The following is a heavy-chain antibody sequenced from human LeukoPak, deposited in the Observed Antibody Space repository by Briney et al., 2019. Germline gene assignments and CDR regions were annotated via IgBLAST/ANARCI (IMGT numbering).Heavy chain of an antibody. V-gene: IGHV1-46*01. J-gene: IGHJ5*02. D-gene: IGHD3-10*01. Sequence: GASVKVSCKASGYTFTSYYMHWVRQAPGQGLEWMGIINPSGGSTSYAQKFQGRVTMTRDMSTSTVYMELSSLRSEDTAVYYCAREPVRGVPTPWFDPWGQGTLVTVSS. CDR3: AREPVRGVPTPWFDP. CDR1: GYTFTSYY. CDR2: INPSGGST.